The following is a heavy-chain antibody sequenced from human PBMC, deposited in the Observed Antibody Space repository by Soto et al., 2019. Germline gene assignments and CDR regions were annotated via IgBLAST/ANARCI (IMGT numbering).Heavy chain of an antibody. CDR3: AKQGYCSGGSCYWSDYYYYYMDV. D-gene: IGHD2-15*01. CDR1: GFTFSSYA. V-gene: IGHV3-23*01. CDR2: ISGSGGST. Sequence: GGSLRLSSPSSGFTFSSYAMSWVRQAPGKGLEWVSAISGSGGSTYYADSVKGRFTISRDNSKNTLYLQMNSLRAEDTAVYYCAKQGYCSGGSCYWSDYYYYYMDVWGKGTTVTVSS. J-gene: IGHJ6*03.